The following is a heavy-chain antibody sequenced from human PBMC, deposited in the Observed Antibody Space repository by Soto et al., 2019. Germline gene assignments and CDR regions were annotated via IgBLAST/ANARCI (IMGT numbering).Heavy chain of an antibody. V-gene: IGHV1-18*01. J-gene: IGHJ5*02. CDR1: GYTFTSYG. D-gene: IGHD2-2*03. CDR3: ARLLDIVGVPAARNWFAP. CDR2: ISAYNGNT. Sequence: ASVKVSCKASGYTFTSYGISWVRQAPGQGLEWMGWISAYNGNTNYAQKLQGRVTMTTDTSTSTAYMELRSLRSDDTAVYYCARLLDIVGVPAARNWFAPPARRTPDTVSS.